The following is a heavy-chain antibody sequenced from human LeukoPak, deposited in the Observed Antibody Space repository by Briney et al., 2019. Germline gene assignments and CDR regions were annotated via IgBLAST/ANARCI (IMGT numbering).Heavy chain of an antibody. CDR2: IQQDGRGK. D-gene: IGHD6-13*01. CDR1: GFTFSSYS. CDR3: ARAPIDSNSWYQAFDI. V-gene: IGHV3-7*01. Sequence: GGSLRLSCAASGFTFSSYSMNWVRQAPGKGLEWVANIQQDGRGKYYVDSVKGRFTISRDNARNSLYLQMNSLRAEDTAVYYCARAPIDSNSWYQAFDIWGQGTMVTVSS. J-gene: IGHJ3*02.